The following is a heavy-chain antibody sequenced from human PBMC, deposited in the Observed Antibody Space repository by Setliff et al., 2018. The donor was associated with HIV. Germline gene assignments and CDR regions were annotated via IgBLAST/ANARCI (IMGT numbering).Heavy chain of an antibody. J-gene: IGHJ4*02. CDR1: GYDFKIYD. V-gene: IGHV1-8*01. CDR2: INPGTGNT. Sequence: GVSVKVSCKASGYDFKIYDINWVRQVAGQGLEWMGWINPGTGNTGYPQNFSGRVTMTRNTSINTVYMELSSLRSEDTAIYFSARGKIPSWRLTMFDFWGQGTPVTVSS. D-gene: IGHD2-2*02. CDR3: ARGKIPSWRLTMFDF.